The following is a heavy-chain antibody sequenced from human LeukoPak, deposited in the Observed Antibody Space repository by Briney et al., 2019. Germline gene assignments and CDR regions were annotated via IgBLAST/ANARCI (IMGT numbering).Heavy chain of an antibody. CDR2: INPNSGGT. D-gene: IGHD3-3*01. CDR3: ARDSRTGYDFWSSYYTGSGPTREYGMDV. V-gene: IGHV1-2*04. CDR1: GYTFTGYY. Sequence: ASVKVSCKASGYTFTGYYMHWVRQAPGQGLEWMGWINPNSGGTNYAQKFQGWVTMTRDTSISTAYMELSRLRSDDTAVYYCARDSRTGYDFWSSYYTGSGPTREYGMDVWGQGTTVTVSS. J-gene: IGHJ6*02.